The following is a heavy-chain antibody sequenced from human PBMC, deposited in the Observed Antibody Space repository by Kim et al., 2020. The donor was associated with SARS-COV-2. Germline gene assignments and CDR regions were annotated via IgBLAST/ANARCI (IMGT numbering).Heavy chain of an antibody. CDR2: ISSSSSYI. J-gene: IGHJ6*02. D-gene: IGHD3-10*01. CDR3: ARGDGSGSYLPHYYGMDV. CDR1: GFTFSSYS. Sequence: GGSLRLSCAASGFTFSSYSMNWVRQAPGKGLEWVSSISSSSSYIYYADSVKGRFTIARDNAKNSLYLQMNSLRAEDTAVYYCARGDGSGSYLPHYYGMDVWGQGTTVTVSS. V-gene: IGHV3-21*01.